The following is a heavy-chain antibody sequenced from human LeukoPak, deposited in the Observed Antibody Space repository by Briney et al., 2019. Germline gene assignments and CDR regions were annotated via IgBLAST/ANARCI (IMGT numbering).Heavy chain of an antibody. D-gene: IGHD3-3*01. V-gene: IGHV4-34*01. J-gene: IGHJ6*01. CDR2: INHSGST. CDR3: ARGAVLFLEWLLLPYYYGMDV. Sequence: PSETLSLTCAVYGVSFSGYYWSWIRQPPGKGLEWIGEINHSGSTNYNPSLNSRVTISVDTSKNQFSLKLSSVTAADPAASYCARGAVLFLEWLLLPYYYGMDVWGQGTTVTVSS. CDR1: GVSFSGYY.